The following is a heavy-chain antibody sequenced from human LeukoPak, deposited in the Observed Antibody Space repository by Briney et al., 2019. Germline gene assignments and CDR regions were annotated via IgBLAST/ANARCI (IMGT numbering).Heavy chain of an antibody. V-gene: IGHV3-48*03. CDR1: GFTFSSYE. J-gene: IGHJ4*02. Sequence: GGSLRLSCAASGFTFSSYEMNWVRQAPGKGLEWVSYISSSGSTIYSADSVKGRFTISRDNAKNSLYLQMNSLRAEDTAVYYRARGLTFGGVIPRGYWGQGTLVTVSS. D-gene: IGHD3-16*02. CDR3: ARGLTFGGVIPRGY. CDR2: ISSSGSTI.